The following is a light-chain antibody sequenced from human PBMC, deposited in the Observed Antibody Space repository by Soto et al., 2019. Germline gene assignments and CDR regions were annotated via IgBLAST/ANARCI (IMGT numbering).Light chain of an antibody. J-gene: IGKJ1*01. CDR1: QSISNF. CDR3: QQSYSSPWT. CDR2: AAS. V-gene: IGKV1-39*01. Sequence: IQMTQSPSSLSASVLDIFTITCRASQSISNFLNWYQQKPGKAPKLLIYAASSLRSGVTSRFSGSGSGTDFTLTISSLQREDFATYVCQQSYSSPWTFGQGTKVDIK.